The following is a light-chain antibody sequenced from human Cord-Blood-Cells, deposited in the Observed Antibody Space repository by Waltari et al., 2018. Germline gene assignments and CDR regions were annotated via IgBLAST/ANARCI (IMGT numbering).Light chain of an antibody. Sequence: EIVLTQSPGTLSLSPGERATLSCRASQSVSSSYLAWYHQKPGQAPRLLINGASSRATGIPDRFSGSGSSTDFTLTISRLEPEDVAVYYCQQYGSSPLTFGGGTKVEIK. J-gene: IGKJ4*01. CDR3: QQYGSSPLT. CDR1: QSVSSSY. V-gene: IGKV3-20*01. CDR2: GAS.